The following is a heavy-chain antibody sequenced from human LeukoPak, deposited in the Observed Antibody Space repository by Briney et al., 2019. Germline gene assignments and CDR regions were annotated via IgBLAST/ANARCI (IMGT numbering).Heavy chain of an antibody. Sequence: ASVKVACKASGYRINRYYMQWLRRAPGQGLEWMGWINPNSGGTNYAQKFQGRVTMTRDTSISTAYMELSRRRSCDTAVYYCARSRPLQWLDYWGQGTLVTVSS. V-gene: IGHV1-2*02. D-gene: IGHD3-3*01. CDR2: INPNSGGT. CDR1: GYRINRYY. CDR3: ARSRPLQWLDY. J-gene: IGHJ4*02.